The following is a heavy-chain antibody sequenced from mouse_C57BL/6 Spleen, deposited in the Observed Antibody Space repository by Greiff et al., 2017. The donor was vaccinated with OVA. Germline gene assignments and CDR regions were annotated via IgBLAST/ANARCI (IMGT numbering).Heavy chain of an antibody. V-gene: IGHV1-56*01. Sequence: VQLQQSGPELVRPGASVKISCKAPGYTFTGHWMQWVRQRPGQGLEWIGEFFPGSGSTYYNEKFKGKATLTVDTSSSTAYMQLSSLTSEDSAVYFCARKVIRGAMDYWGQGTSVTVSS. CDR3: ARKVIRGAMDY. CDR2: FFPGSGST. D-gene: IGHD2-1*01. J-gene: IGHJ4*01. CDR1: GYTFTGHW.